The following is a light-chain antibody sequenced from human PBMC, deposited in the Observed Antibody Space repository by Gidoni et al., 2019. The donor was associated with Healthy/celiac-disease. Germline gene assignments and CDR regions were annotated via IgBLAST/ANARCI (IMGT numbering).Light chain of an antibody. Sequence: EIVLTQSPATLSLSPGERATLSCRASQSVSSSLAWYQQKPGQAPRLLIYDASNRATGIPARFSGSGSGTDFTLTISRLEPEDFAVYYCQQRSNWPPVTFGGGTKVEIK. CDR3: QQRSNWPPVT. CDR2: DAS. V-gene: IGKV3-11*01. J-gene: IGKJ4*01. CDR1: QSVSSS.